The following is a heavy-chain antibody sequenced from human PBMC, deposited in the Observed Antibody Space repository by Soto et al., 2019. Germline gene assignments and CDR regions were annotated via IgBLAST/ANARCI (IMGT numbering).Heavy chain of an antibody. D-gene: IGHD6-13*01. J-gene: IGHJ3*02. CDR1: GFTFSSYW. CDR3: ARELRSSWYGDAFDI. CDR2: INSDGSST. V-gene: IGHV3-74*01. Sequence: QPGGSLRLSCAASGFTFSSYWMHWVRQAPGKGLVWVSRINSDGSSTSYADSVKGRFTISRDNAKNTLYLQMNSLRAEDTAVYYCARELRSSWYGDAFDIWGQGTMVTVS.